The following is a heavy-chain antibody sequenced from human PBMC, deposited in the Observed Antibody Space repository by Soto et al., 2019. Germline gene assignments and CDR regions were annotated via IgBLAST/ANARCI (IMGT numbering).Heavy chain of an antibody. Sequence: SVKVSCKASGGTFSNHAISWVRQAPGQGLEWVGGIIPMFPTADYAQRFQGRVAITADDSTTTVYMELSGLRSEDTAMYYCARDDATYCGGDCYRYFYYGMDVWGQGTTVTVSS. J-gene: IGHJ6*02. CDR1: GGTFSNHA. CDR2: IIPMFPTA. CDR3: ARDDATYCGGDCYRYFYYGMDV. D-gene: IGHD2-21*02. V-gene: IGHV1-69*13.